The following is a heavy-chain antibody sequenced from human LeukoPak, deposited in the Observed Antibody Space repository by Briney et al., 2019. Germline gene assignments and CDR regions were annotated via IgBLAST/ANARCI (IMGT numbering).Heavy chain of an antibody. CDR2: IKQDGSEK. Sequence: GGSLRLSCAASGFTFSSYWMSWVRQAPGKGLEWVANIKQDGSEKYYVDSVKGRFTISRDNAKNSLYLQMNSLRAEDTAVYYCARVISYRVVMPHAFDIWGQGTMVTVSS. CDR3: ARVISYRVVMPHAFDI. J-gene: IGHJ3*02. D-gene: IGHD3-22*01. CDR1: GFTFSSYW. V-gene: IGHV3-7*01.